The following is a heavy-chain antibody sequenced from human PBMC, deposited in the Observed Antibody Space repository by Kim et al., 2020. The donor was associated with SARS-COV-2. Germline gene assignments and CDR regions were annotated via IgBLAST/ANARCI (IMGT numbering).Heavy chain of an antibody. D-gene: IGHD1-26*01. CDR3: AKSFSGSYFGYDY. Sequence: GGSLRLSCAASGFTFNTYGMHWVRQAPGKGLEWVAVISYDGNKKYYAESVKGRFTISRDNSKNTLYLQMNSLRIEDTAVFYCAKSFSGSYFGYDYWAQGTLVTVSS. CDR1: GFTFNTYG. CDR2: ISYDGNKK. J-gene: IGHJ4*02. V-gene: IGHV3-30*18.